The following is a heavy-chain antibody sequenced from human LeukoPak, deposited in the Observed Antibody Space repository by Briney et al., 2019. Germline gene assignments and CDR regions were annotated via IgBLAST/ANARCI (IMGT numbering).Heavy chain of an antibody. CDR2: IWSDGSDK. CDR3: VREVGRAYYFDY. V-gene: IGHV3-33*01. D-gene: IGHD1-26*01. J-gene: IGHJ4*02. Sequence: PGGSLRLSWAASGXTFNTFMDWVRQAPGKGLEGVAVIWSDGSDKFYADSVKGRFTISRDNFKNTLYLQMDSLRVEDTAVYYCVREVGRAYYFDYWGQGIPVTVSS. CDR1: GXTFNTF.